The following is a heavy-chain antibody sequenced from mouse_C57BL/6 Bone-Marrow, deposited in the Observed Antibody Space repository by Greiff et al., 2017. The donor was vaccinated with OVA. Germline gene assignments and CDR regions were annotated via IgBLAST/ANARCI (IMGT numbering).Heavy chain of an antibody. J-gene: IGHJ3*01. D-gene: IGHD1-1*01. CDR3: ARRGLDYGSRFAY. CDR1: GYTFTDYY. Sequence: VQLQQSGPELVKPGASVKISCKASGYTFTDYYMNWVKQSHGKSLEWIGDINPNNGGTSYNQKFKGKATLTVDKSSSTAYMELRSLTSEDSAVYYCARRGLDYGSRFAYWGQGTLVTVSA. V-gene: IGHV1-26*01. CDR2: INPNNGGT.